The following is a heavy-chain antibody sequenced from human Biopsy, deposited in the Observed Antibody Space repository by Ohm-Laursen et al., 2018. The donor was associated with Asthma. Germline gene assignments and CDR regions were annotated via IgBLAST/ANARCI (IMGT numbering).Heavy chain of an antibody. CDR2: ISVYNGNT. CDR1: GYTFNSAG. CDR3: ARAVDYSHYYGIDV. V-gene: IGHV1-18*01. D-gene: IGHD3-10*01. J-gene: IGHJ6*02. Sequence: ASVKVSCKTSGYTFNSAGITWVRQAPGQGLEWMGWISVYNGNTRVAQKLQDGVTMITDTSTSTAYMELRSLRSDDTAVYFCARAVDYSHYYGIDVWGQGTTVTVS.